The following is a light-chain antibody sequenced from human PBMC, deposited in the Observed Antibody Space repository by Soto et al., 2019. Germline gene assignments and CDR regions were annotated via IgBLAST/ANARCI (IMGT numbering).Light chain of an antibody. CDR2: GAS. CDR1: QSVSSSY. Sequence: EIVLTQSPGTLSLSPGERATLSCRASQSVSSSYLAWYQQKPGQAPRLLIYGASSRATGIPDRFSGSGSGTDSTPTLSRLEPGDFAVYYGQQFGNSPYTFVQGTRLEIK. J-gene: IGKJ2*01. V-gene: IGKV3-20*01. CDR3: QQFGNSPYT.